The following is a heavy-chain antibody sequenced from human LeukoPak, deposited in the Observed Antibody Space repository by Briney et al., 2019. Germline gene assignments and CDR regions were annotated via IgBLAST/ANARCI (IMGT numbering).Heavy chain of an antibody. Sequence: GGSLRLSCAASGFTFSSYGMHWVRQAPGKGLEWVAFIRYDGSNKYYADSVKGRFTISRDNSKNTLYLQMNRLRAEDTAVYYCAKDLGWESGYDIFDYWGQGTLVTVSS. CDR3: AKDLGWESGYDIFDY. V-gene: IGHV3-30*02. CDR2: IRYDGSNK. J-gene: IGHJ4*02. D-gene: IGHD5-12*01. CDR1: GFTFSSYG.